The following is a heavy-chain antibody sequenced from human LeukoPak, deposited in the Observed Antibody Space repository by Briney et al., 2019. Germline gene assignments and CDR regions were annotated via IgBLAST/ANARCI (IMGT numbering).Heavy chain of an antibody. J-gene: IGHJ5*02. CDR3: ARDQGYCSSTSCPTHNWFDP. Sequence: ASETLSLTCTVSGGSICSYYWSWIRQPPGKGLEWIGYIYYSGSTNYNPSLKSRVTISLDTSKNQFSLKLSSVTAADTAVYYCARDQGYCSSTSCPTHNWFDPWGQGTLVTVSS. D-gene: IGHD2-2*01. V-gene: IGHV4-59*12. CDR1: GGSICSYY. CDR2: IYYSGST.